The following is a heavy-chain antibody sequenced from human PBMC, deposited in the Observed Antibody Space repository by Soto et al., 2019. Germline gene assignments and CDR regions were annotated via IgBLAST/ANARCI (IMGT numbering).Heavy chain of an antibody. CDR2: ISASGGGT. J-gene: IGHJ4*02. CDR1: GFTFSSYA. D-gene: IGHD6-13*01. CDR3: AKGGSSWSYFDY. V-gene: IGHV3-23*01. Sequence: PGGSLRLSCAACGFTFSSYAMSWVRQAPGKGLEWVSTISASGGGTYYADSVKGRFTISRDNSKNTLYLQMNSLRAEDTAVYYCAKGGSSWSYFDYWGQGTLVTVSS.